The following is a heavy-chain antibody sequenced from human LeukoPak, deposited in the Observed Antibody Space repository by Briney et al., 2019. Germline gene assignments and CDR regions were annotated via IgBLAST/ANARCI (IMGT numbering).Heavy chain of an antibody. CDR1: GASISSNSYY. Sequence: PSETLSLTCTVSGASISSNSYYWAWIRQPPGRGLEWVGSIYYSGSTYYNPSLKSRVTISVDTSKNQFSLKLSSVTAADTAVYYCASCSSWVHDAFDIWGQGTMVTVSS. J-gene: IGHJ3*02. CDR3: ASCSSWVHDAFDI. D-gene: IGHD6-13*01. V-gene: IGHV4-39*01. CDR2: IYYSGST.